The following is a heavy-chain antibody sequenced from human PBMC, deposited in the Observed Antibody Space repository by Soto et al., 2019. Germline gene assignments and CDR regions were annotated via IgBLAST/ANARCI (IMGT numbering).Heavy chain of an antibody. D-gene: IGHD3-3*01. V-gene: IGHV3-30*16. CDR2: FSYDLREK. Sequence: PGGALRLSLLCSGFTFSKKSLHRVPPAPGKGLERGGFFSYDLREKIFGDFWKGRFPPPKTKPENTLFLHMNSPRADDTAVYYCAIARVADSSLDHWGQGILVTVSS. J-gene: IGHJ4*01. CDR1: GFTFSKKS. CDR3: AIARVADSSLDH.